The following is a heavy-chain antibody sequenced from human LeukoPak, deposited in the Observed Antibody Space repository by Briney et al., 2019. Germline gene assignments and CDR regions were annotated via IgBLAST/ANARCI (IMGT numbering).Heavy chain of an antibody. Sequence: ASVKVSCKASGGTFSSYAISWVRQAPGQGLEWIGGIIPIFGTANYAQKFQGRVTITADESTSTAYMELSSLRSEDTAVYYCARDPGLKAYSSGWYISYFDYWGQGTLVTVSS. CDR3: ARDPGLKAYSSGWYISYFDY. CDR2: IIPIFGTA. J-gene: IGHJ4*02. V-gene: IGHV1-69*13. CDR1: GGTFSSYA. D-gene: IGHD6-19*01.